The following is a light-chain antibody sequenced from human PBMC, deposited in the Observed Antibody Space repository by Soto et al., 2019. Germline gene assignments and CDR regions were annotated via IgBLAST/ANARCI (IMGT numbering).Light chain of an antibody. CDR1: QAVNTR. J-gene: IGKJ1*01. V-gene: IGKV3-20*01. Sequence: EIVLTQSPATLSSFPGDRVTLSCRASQAVNTRLAWYQHKPGQAPRLLIYLASNRAAGVPARFSGSGSGTDFTLTISRLEPEDFAVYYCQQYVSSPWTFGQGTKVDIK. CDR3: QQYVSSPWT. CDR2: LAS.